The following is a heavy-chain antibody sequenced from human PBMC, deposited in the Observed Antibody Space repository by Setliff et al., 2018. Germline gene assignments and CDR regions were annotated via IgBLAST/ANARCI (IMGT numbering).Heavy chain of an antibody. CDR1: GDSMSGAS. CDR2: VFPSGAT. D-gene: IGHD2-15*01. V-gene: IGHV4-4*08. J-gene: IGHJ4*02. CDR3: ASQSNCSGGSCFDY. Sequence: TLSLTCTVSGDSMSGASIWSWIRQPPGKGLEFMGYVFPSGATKYDPSLKSRLTISVDTSKNQFSLKLSSVTAADTAVYYCASQSNCSGGSCFDYWGQGTLVTVSS.